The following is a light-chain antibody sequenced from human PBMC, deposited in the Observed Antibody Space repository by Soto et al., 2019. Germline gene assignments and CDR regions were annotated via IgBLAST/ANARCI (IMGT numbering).Light chain of an antibody. CDR1: QSLRSD. Sequence: EIVLTQSPATLSLSPGERATLSCRASQSLRSDLAWYQQKPGQAPRLLIYDASNRATGIPARFSGSGSGTDFTVTISSLEPEDFAVYYCQQRSNWPPTFGGGTKVEIK. J-gene: IGKJ4*01. V-gene: IGKV3-11*01. CDR2: DAS. CDR3: QQRSNWPPT.